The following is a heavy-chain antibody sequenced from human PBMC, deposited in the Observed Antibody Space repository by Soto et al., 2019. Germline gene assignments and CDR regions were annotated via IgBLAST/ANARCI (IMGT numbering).Heavy chain of an antibody. J-gene: IGHJ4*02. V-gene: IGHV6-1*01. D-gene: IGHD3-22*01. CDR1: GDSVSSNRAA. CDR3: ARELGSGFPFDY. Sequence: SQTLSLTCAISGDSVSSNRAAWNWIRLSPSRGLEWLGRTYYRSKWYSDYAVSVRGQITISPDTSKNQFSLQFNSVTPVDTAVYFCARELGSGFPFDYWGQGTLFTAPQ. CDR2: TYYRSKWYS.